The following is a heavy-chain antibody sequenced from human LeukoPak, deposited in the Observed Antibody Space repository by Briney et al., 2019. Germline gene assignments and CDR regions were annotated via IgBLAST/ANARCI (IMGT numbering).Heavy chain of an antibody. CDR3: ARSGYSSSWRGPYYYYMDV. Sequence: SETLSLTCTVSGGSISSGDYYWSWIRQPPGKGLEWIGYIYYSGSTHYNPSLKSRVTISVDTSKNQFSLKLSSVTAADTAVYYCARSGYSSSWRGPYYYYMDVWGKGTTVTVSS. D-gene: IGHD6-13*01. J-gene: IGHJ6*03. CDR2: IYYSGST. V-gene: IGHV4-30-4*02. CDR1: GGSISSGDYY.